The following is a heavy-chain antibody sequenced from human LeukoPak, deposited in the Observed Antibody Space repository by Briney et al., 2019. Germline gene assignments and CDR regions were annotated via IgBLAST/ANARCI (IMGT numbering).Heavy chain of an antibody. D-gene: IGHD1-26*01. V-gene: IGHV5-51*01. CDR1: GYSFTSYW. J-gene: IGHJ4*02. Sequence: GESLKISCKGSGYSFTSYWIGWVRQMPGKGLEWMGIIYPGHSDTRYSPSFQGQVTISADKSISTAYLQWSSLKASDTVMYYCARYSGSYLRSFDYWGQGTLVTVSS. CDR3: ARYSGSYLRSFDY. CDR2: IYPGHSDT.